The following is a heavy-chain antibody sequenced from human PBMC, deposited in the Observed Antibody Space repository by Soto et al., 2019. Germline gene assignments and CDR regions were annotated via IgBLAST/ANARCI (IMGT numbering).Heavy chain of an antibody. D-gene: IGHD5-12*01. Sequence: GSLTLSCAACGFTFSSYAMSWVRQAPGKGLEWVSTISGSGGSTYYADSVKGRFAISRDNSKNTLYLQMNSLRAEDTAVYYCAKQSGYNFGPLDTWGQGTMVTVSS. V-gene: IGHV3-23*01. CDR2: ISGSGGST. CDR3: AKQSGYNFGPLDT. J-gene: IGHJ3*02. CDR1: GFTFSSYA.